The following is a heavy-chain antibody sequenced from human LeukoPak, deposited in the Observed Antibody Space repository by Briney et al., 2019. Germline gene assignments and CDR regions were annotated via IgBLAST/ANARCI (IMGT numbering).Heavy chain of an antibody. J-gene: IGHJ5*02. Sequence: PSETLSLTCTVSGGSISSYYWSWIRQPPGKGLEWIGYIYYSGSTNYNPSLKSRVTLSVDTSKNQFSLKLSSVTAADTAVYYCARVLGYCSSTSCRNWFDPWGQGTPVTVSS. CDR2: IYYSGST. D-gene: IGHD2-2*01. CDR1: GGSISSYY. V-gene: IGHV4-59*12. CDR3: ARVLGYCSSTSCRNWFDP.